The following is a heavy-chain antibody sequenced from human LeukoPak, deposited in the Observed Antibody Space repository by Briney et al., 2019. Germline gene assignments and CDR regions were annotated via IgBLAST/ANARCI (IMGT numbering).Heavy chain of an antibody. Sequence: GGSLRLSCAASGFTFSSYAMSWVRQAPGKGLEWVSAISGGGGSTYYADSVKGRFTISRDNSKNTLYLQMNSLRAEDTAVYYCAKGSYSGSYFDVFRRGGRYYFDYWGQGTLVTVSS. V-gene: IGHV3-23*01. CDR2: ISGGGGST. CDR1: GFTFSSYA. CDR3: AKGSYSGSYFDVFRRGGRYYFDY. D-gene: IGHD1-26*01. J-gene: IGHJ4*02.